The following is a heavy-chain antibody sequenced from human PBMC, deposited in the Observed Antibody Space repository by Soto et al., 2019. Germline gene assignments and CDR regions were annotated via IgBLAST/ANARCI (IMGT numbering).Heavy chain of an antibody. CDR2: INPNSGGT. D-gene: IGHD2-15*01. V-gene: IGHV1-2*02. J-gene: IGHJ4*02. CDR1: GYTFTGYY. CDR3: AREDIVVVVAAMTY. Sequence: VASVKVSCKASGYTFTGYYMHWVRQAPGQGLEWMGWINPNSGGTNYAQKFQGRVTMTRDTSISTAYMELSRLRSDDTAVYYCAREDIVVVVAAMTYWGQGTLVTV.